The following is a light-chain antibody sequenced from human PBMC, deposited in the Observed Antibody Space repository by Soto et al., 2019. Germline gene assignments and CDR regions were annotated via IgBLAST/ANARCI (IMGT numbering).Light chain of an antibody. V-gene: IGKV3-15*01. CDR2: GAS. CDR3: QQYNNWPPLT. Sequence: IGMTQSRATLSVALGERATLSCRASQSVSSNLAWYQQKPGQAPRLLIYGASTRATGIPARFSGSGSGTEFTLTISSLQSEDFAVYSCQQYNNWPPLTFGGGTKVDIK. J-gene: IGKJ4*01. CDR1: QSVSSN.